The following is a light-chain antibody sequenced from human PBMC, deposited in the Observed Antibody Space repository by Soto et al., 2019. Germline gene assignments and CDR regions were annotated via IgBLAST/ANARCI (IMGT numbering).Light chain of an antibody. V-gene: IGLV2-14*03. Sequence: SPGQSITISCTGTSSDVGGYNYVSWYQQDPGKAPKLIIYDVSNRPSWVSHRFSGSKSGNTASLTISGLQAEDESNYYCASYTSSISRYVFGGGTKVTVL. J-gene: IGLJ3*02. CDR3: ASYTSSISRYV. CDR2: DVS. CDR1: SSDVGGYNY.